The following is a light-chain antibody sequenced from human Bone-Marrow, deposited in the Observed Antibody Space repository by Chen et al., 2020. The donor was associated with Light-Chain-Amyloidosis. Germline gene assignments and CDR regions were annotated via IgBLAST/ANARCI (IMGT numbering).Light chain of an antibody. J-gene: IGLJ2*01. CDR3: GSDTGRYSVV. CDR2: DVN. V-gene: IGLV2-11*01. CDR1: SSDVGAYNY. Sequence: QSALTQPRSVSGSPGQSVTISCTGTSSDVGAYNYVSWYQQHPDKAPELILYDVNKRPSVVPDLFSCSKSGNTASLTISGLQAEDEGDYYCGSDTGRYSVVFGGVTKLTVL.